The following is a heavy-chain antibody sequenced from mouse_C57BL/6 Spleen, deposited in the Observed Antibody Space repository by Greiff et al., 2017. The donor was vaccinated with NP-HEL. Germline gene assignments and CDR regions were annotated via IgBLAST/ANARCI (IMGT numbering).Heavy chain of an antibody. J-gene: IGHJ2*01. CDR2: ISYDGSN. V-gene: IGHV3-6*01. CDR1: GYSITSGYY. CDR3: ARVNYDFDY. D-gene: IGHD2-1*01. Sequence: EVKLEESGPGLVKPSQSLSLTCSVTGYSITSGYYWNWIRQFPGNKLEWMGYISYDGSNNYNPSLKNRISITRDTSKNQFFLKLNSVTTEDTATYYCARVNYDFDYWGQGTTLTVSS.